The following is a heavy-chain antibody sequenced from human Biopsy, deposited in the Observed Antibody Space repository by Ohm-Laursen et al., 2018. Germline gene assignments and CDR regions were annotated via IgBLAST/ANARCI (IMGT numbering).Heavy chain of an antibody. V-gene: IGHV3-30*03. CDR3: ARDGKRWDYSTYFSWHFDL. CDR1: GFTFTSYA. CDR2: ISYDGSGE. J-gene: IGHJ2*01. Sequence: SLRLSCTASGFTFTSYAMHWVRQAPGKGLEWVAVISYDGSGEYYADSLQGRFIISRDNPKNTVDLQMNSLRAEDAAVYFCARDGKRWDYSTYFSWHFDLWGRGTLVTVPS. D-gene: IGHD4-11*01.